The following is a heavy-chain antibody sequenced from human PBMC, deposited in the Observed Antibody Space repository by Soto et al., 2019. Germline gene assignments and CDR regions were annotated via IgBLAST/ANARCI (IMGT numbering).Heavy chain of an antibody. CDR2: INHSGST. D-gene: IGHD2-8*02. V-gene: IGHV4-39*07. CDR1: GGSISSSGYY. J-gene: IGHJ4*02. Sequence: TSETLSLTCTVSGGSISSSGYYWSWIRQLPGTGLEWIGEINHSGSTNYNPSLKSRVTISVDTSKNQFSLKLTSVTAADTAVYYCARDKITGLFDYWGQGTLVTVSS. CDR3: ARDKITGLFDY.